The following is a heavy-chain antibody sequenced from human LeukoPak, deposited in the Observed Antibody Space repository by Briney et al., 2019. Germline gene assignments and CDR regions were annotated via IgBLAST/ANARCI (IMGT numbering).Heavy chain of an antibody. J-gene: IGHJ4*02. CDR2: FDPEDGET. CDR3: AREAGGTWGATDY. V-gene: IGHV1-24*01. D-gene: IGHD1-26*01. CDR1: GYTLTELS. Sequence: ASVKVSCKVSGYTLTELSMHWVRQAPGKGLEWMGGFDPEDGETIYAQKFQGRVTMTRDTSISTAYMELSRLRFDDTAVYYCAREAGGTWGATDYWGQGTLVTVSS.